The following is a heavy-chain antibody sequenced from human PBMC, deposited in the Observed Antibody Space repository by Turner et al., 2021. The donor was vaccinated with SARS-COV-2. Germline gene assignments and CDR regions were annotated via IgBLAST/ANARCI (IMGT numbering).Heavy chain of an antibody. CDR1: GFTFSGSA. CDR3: TIYCSGGSCYGI. V-gene: IGHV3-73*01. J-gene: IGHJ4*02. Sequence: VQLVGSGGGLVQPGGSLKLSCAASGFTFSGSAMHWVRQASGKGLEWVGRIRSKANSYATAYAASVKGRFTISRDDSKNTAYLQMNSLKTEDTAVYYCTIYCSGGSCYGIWGQGTLVTVSS. CDR2: IRSKANSYAT. D-gene: IGHD2-15*01.